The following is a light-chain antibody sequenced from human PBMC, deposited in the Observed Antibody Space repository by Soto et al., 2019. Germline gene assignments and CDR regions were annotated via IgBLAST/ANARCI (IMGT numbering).Light chain of an antibody. CDR1: QSVCSN. CDR2: GES. Sequence: EIVMTQSPATMSVSPGDRAALSCRASQSVCSNLAWYQHKPGQAPRLLIYGESTRATCIPARFSCSGSGTEFTLTISSLQYEDFAIYFCQQYNNWPPDRTFGQGTKVEIK. J-gene: IGKJ1*01. V-gene: IGKV3-15*01. CDR3: QQYNNWPPDRT.